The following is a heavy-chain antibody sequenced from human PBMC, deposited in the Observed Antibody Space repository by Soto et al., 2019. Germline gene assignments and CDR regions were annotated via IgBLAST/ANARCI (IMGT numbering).Heavy chain of an antibody. CDR2: INPNSGGT. D-gene: IGHD3-10*01. Sequence: QVQLVQSGAEVKKPGASVKVSCKASGYTFTGYYMHWVRQAPGQGLEWMGWINPNSGGTNYAQKFQGRVTMTRDTSISTAYMELSRLRSDETAVYYCARDRVTMVRGAKGWFDPWGQGTLVTVSS. V-gene: IGHV1-2*02. CDR1: GYTFTGYY. J-gene: IGHJ5*02. CDR3: ARDRVTMVRGAKGWFDP.